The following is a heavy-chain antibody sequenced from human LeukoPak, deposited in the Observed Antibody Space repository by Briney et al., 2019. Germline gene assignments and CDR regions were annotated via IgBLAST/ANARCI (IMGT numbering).Heavy chain of an antibody. CDR3: ARALRPAASVMASDY. D-gene: IGHD2-2*01. J-gene: IGHJ4*02. CDR1: GGSISSSSYY. CDR2: IYYSGST. Sequence: PSETLSLTCTVSGGSISSSSYYWGWIRQPPGKGLEWIGSIYYSGSTYYNPSLKSRVTISVDTSKNQFSLKLSSVTAADTAVYYCARALRPAASVMASDYWGQGTLVTVSS. V-gene: IGHV4-39*01.